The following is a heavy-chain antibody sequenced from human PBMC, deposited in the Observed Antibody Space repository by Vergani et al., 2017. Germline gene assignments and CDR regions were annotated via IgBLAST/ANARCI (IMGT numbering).Heavy chain of an antibody. J-gene: IGHJ4*02. D-gene: IGHD3-9*01. CDR3: ARVDYGILTGYRY. V-gene: IGHV1-46*03. CDR1: GYTFSNYY. CDR2: INPSGGHT. Sequence: VQVVQSGAEVKKSGASVKVSCKTSGYTFSNYYMHWVRQAPGQGLEWMGIINPSGGHTNYAQKFQGRVTMTRDTSASTVYMELSSLRYEDKAIYYCARVDYGILTGYRYWGQGTLVTVSA.